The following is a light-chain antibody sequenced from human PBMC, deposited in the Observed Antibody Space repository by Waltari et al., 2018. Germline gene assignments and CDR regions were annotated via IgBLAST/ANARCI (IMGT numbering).Light chain of an antibody. CDR2: WAS. CDR3: QKYYETPLT. Sequence: DIVMTQSPDSLAVSLGERATINCKSSQSVLYSSNNKNYLAWYQQKPGQPPKLLIYWASNREAVVPGRVSGSGSGTDVTLTSSSLQAEDVAVYYCQKYYETPLTFGGGTKVEIK. V-gene: IGKV4-1*01. CDR1: QSVLYSSNNKNY. J-gene: IGKJ4*01.